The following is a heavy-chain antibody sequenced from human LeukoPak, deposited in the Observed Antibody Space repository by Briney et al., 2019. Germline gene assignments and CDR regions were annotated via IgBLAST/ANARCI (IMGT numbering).Heavy chain of an antibody. CDR2: IYYNGNT. CDR1: GGSISTTNDY. V-gene: IGHV4-39*07. J-gene: IGHJ4*02. CDR3: ARYCSTTTCKNYFDY. D-gene: IGHD2-2*01. Sequence: SETLSLTCAVSGGSISTTNDYWGWIRQPPGKGLEWIGSIYYNGNTYYNPSLKSRVAMAVDTSKNQFSLKLSSVTAADTAVYYCARYCSTTTCKNYFDYWGQGTLLTVSS.